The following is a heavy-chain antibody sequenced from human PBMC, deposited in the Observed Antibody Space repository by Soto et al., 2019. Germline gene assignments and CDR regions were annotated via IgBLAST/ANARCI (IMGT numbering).Heavy chain of an antibody. CDR3: ARQRTSVVTQAYFDV. V-gene: IGHV4-39*01. CDR2: IYYSGST. J-gene: IGHJ4*03. Sequence: PSETRSLTCTVTGDSISSRSYYWGWIRHPPGKGLEWIGSIYYSGSTYNNPSLGSRVSMSIDTSKDQFSLKLKSVTAADTALYLCARQRTSVVTQAYFDVLGTGSLVIVSS. CDR1: GDSISSRSYY. D-gene: IGHD2-21*02.